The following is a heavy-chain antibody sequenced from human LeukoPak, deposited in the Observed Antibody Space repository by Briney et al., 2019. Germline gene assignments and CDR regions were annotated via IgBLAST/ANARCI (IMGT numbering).Heavy chain of an antibody. J-gene: IGHJ4*02. CDR1: GFTFSSYW. CDR2: INSDGSST. Sequence: GGSLRLSCAASGFTFSSYWMHWVCQASGKGLVWVSRINSDGSSTSYADSVKGRFTISRDNAKNTLYLQMNSLRAEDTAVYYCARTYNWNDPPDYWGQGTLVTVSS. D-gene: IGHD1-20*01. CDR3: ARTYNWNDPPDY. V-gene: IGHV3-74*01.